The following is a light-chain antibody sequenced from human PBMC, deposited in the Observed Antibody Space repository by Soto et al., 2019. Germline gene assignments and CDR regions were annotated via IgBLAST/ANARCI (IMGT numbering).Light chain of an antibody. Sequence: DFQMTQSPSSLSASVGDRVTITCRASQGIGISLAWYQQKPGKAPKLLIYAASTLQSGVPSRLSGRGSWSDFTITISTLQHADVESYDCQHYDHFVWTFGQGTKVEIK. CDR3: QHYDHFVWT. CDR2: AAS. J-gene: IGKJ1*01. V-gene: IGKV1-27*01. CDR1: QGIGIS.